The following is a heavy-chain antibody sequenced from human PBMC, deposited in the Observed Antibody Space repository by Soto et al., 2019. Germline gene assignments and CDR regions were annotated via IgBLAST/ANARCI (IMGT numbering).Heavy chain of an antibody. CDR3: ATYTSGGGGRGY. J-gene: IGHJ4*02. CDR1: GASITRDH. V-gene: IGHV4-59*08. Sequence: QVQLQESGPGLVTPSETLSLTCTVSGASITRDHWNWIRQPPGKGLEWIGEYSGSTNYNPSLKSRXTISVDTSKNQFSLKLSSVTAADTAVYFCATYTSGGGGRGYWGQGTLVTVSS. D-gene: IGHD6-19*01. CDR2: EYSGST.